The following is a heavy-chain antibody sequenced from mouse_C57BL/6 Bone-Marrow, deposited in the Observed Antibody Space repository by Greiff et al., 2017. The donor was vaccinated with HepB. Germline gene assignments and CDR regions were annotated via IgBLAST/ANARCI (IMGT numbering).Heavy chain of an antibody. CDR3: ARGGDSSGYWFAY. D-gene: IGHD3-2*02. Sequence: QVQLQQSGAELVRPGTSVKMSCKASGYTFTNYWIGWAKQRPGHGLEWIGDIYPGGGYTNYNEKFKGKATLTADKSSSTAYMQFSSLTSEDSAIYYGARGGDSSGYWFAYWGQGTLVTVSA. CDR2: IYPGGGYT. V-gene: IGHV1-63*01. CDR1: GYTFTNYW. J-gene: IGHJ3*01.